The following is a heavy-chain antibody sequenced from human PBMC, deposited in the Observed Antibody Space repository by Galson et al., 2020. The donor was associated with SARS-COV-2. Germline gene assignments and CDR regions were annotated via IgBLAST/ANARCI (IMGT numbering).Heavy chain of an antibody. J-gene: IGHJ4*02. CDR3: TRGGLVQGSRQSSTCGFDY. CDR1: GDTVASNRAG. CDR2: TYHRTKWYY. Sequence: SQTLSLTRAIPGDTVASNRAGWTWIRQSPSRGLEWLGRTYHRTKWYYDYAVSVKHRISNTPDTSENRSSLQLNSVTPEDTAVYYCTRGGLVQGSRQSSTCGFDYWGQGILVTVSS. D-gene: IGHD6-13*01. V-gene: IGHV6-1*01.